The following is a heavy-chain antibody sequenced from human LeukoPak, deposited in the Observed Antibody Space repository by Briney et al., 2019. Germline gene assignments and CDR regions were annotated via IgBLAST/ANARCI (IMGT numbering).Heavy chain of an antibody. CDR1: GDSLNDSY. J-gene: IGHJ4*02. V-gene: IGHV4-34*01. CDR3: ARVSDIMISFGGAISYFDY. Sequence: SETLSLTCTLYGDSLNDSYWSWIRQPPGKGLEWIGEINHSGGTHYTPSLWSRLTISIDTSKNKFSLQLTSVTAADTGVYFCARVSDIMISFGGAISYFDYWGQGALVTVSS. CDR2: INHSGGT. D-gene: IGHD3-16*02.